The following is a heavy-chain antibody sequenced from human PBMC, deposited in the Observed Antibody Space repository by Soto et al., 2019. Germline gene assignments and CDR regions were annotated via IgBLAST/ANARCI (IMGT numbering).Heavy chain of an antibody. D-gene: IGHD2-21*01. V-gene: IGHV4-61*01. CDR1: GGSVSSGSYY. J-gene: IGHJ4*02. CDR2: IYYSGST. Sequence: SEALSLTCTVSGGSVSSGSYYWSWIRQPPGKGLEWIGYIYYSGSTNYNPSLKSRVTISVDTSKNQFSLKLSSVTAADTAVYYCARSPSNIVTNNWGQGTLVTVSS. CDR3: ARSPSNIVTNN.